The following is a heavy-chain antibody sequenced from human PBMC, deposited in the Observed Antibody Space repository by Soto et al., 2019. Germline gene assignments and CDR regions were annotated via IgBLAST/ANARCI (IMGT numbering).Heavy chain of an antibody. D-gene: IGHD2-2*01. CDR1: GGSISSSSYY. CDR2: SYDSGNT. V-gene: IGHV4-39*01. CDR3: ARHLGCRSSSCPDDGFDI. J-gene: IGHJ3*02. Sequence: QLQLQESGPGLMKPSETLSLTCTVSGGSISSSSYYWGWIRQPPGKGLEWIGSSYDSGNTHYNPSLQSRVTISVDTSKNQFSLKLTSVTAADTAVYYCARHLGCRSSSCPDDGFDIWGRGTMVAVSS.